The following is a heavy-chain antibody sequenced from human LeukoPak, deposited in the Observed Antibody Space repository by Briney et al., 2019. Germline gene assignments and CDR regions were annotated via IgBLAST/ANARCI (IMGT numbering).Heavy chain of an antibody. V-gene: IGHV3-23*01. CDR1: GFTFSSYA. J-gene: IGHJ5*02. Sequence: GGSLRLSCAASGFTFSSYAMSWVRQAPGKGLEWVSAISGSGGSTYYADSVRGRFTISRDNSKNTLYLKMNSLRAEDTAVYYCAKDRSRAPAGIDRFAPWGQGTLVTVSS. CDR3: AKDRSRAPAGIDRFAP. CDR2: ISGSGGST. D-gene: IGHD3-10*01.